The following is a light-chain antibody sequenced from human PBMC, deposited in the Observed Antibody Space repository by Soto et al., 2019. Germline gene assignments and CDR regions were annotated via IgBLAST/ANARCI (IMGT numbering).Light chain of an antibody. Sequence: DIQMTQSPYSLSASVGYRVTITCRASQGISTYLVWYQQKPGTVPKLLIFAASTLQSGVPSRFSGSGSGTDFTLTISSLQPEDVAAYYCQSYTGAPWTLGQGTKVEI. CDR1: QGISTY. CDR2: AAS. CDR3: QSYTGAPWT. V-gene: IGKV1-27*01. J-gene: IGKJ1*01.